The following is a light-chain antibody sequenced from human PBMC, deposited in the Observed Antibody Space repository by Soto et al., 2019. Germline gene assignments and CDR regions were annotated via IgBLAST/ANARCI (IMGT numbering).Light chain of an antibody. Sequence: EIVMTQSPATLSVSPGERATLSCRASQSVSSNLAWYQQKPGQAPRLLIYGASTRATGIPARFSGSGSGTDFTLTSSSLHAEDFAVYFWQQYNNWPVTFGPGTKVDIK. V-gene: IGKV3-15*01. CDR1: QSVSSN. CDR2: GAS. J-gene: IGKJ3*01. CDR3: QQYNNWPVT.